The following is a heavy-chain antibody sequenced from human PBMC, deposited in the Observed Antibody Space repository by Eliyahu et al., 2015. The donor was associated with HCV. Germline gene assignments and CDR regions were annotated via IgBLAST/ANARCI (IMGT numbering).Heavy chain of an antibody. Sequence: EVQLVQSGAEVKKPGESLKISCKGSGYSFTSNWISWVRQMPGKGLEWMGRIDPSDSYTNYSPSFQGHVTISSDKSMDTANLQWSSLKASDTAMYYCARQRGEPIHDDAFDLWGQGTMVTVSS. CDR3: ARQRGEPIHDDAFDL. J-gene: IGHJ3*01. V-gene: IGHV5-10-1*03. CDR2: IDPSDSYT. CDR1: GYSFTSNW. D-gene: IGHD3-16*01.